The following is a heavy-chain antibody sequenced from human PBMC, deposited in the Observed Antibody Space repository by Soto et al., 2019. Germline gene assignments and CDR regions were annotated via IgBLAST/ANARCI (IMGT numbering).Heavy chain of an antibody. D-gene: IGHD6-6*01. Sequence: ASVKVSCKASGYTFTSYYMHWVRQAPGQGLEWMGIINPSGGSTSYAQKFQGRVTMTRDTSTSTVYMELSSLRSEDTAVYYCARGRAARLRYYYGMDVWGQGTTVTSP. CDR2: INPSGGST. V-gene: IGHV1-46*01. CDR3: ARGRAARLRYYYGMDV. J-gene: IGHJ6*02. CDR1: GYTFTSYY.